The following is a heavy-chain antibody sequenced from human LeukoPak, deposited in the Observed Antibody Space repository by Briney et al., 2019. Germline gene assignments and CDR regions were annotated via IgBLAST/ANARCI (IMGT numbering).Heavy chain of an antibody. CDR1: GFTFSNYW. J-gene: IGHJ6*03. V-gene: IGHV3-74*01. D-gene: IGHD3-22*01. CDR2: INSDGINT. Sequence: PGGSLRLSCAASGFTFSNYWMHWVRQAPGKGLVWVSRINSDGINTSYADSVKGRFTISRDNAKNTLYLQMNSLRAEDTAVYYCARVVSAIVVVYYYYYMDVWGKGTTVTISS. CDR3: ARVVSAIVVVYYYYYMDV.